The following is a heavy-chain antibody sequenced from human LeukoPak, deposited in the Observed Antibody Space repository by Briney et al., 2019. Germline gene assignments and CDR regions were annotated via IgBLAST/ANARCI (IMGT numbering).Heavy chain of an antibody. CDR2: LYTTGST. V-gene: IGHV4-61*02. J-gene: IGHJ4*02. D-gene: IGHD3-10*01. Sequence: SETLSLTCTVSGGSISSGHFYWGWIRQPAGEGLEWIGRLYTTGSTNYSPTYNPSLNSRVTISVDKSKNQLSLRLTSVTAADTAMYYCAREVGYGSGSYYPTLDYWGRGTLVTVSS. CDR3: AREVGYGSGSYYPTLDY. CDR1: GGSISSGHFY.